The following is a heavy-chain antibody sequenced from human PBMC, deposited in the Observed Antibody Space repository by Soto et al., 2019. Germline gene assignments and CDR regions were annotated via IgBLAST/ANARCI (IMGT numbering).Heavy chain of an antibody. CDR3: ETRSFSSPESRP. CDR2: IDPSDSQT. V-gene: IGHV5-10-1*01. CDR1: GYSFAGYW. Sequence: GESLKSSCKGSGYSFAGYWITWVRQKAGKGLEWMGRIDPSDSQTYYSPSFRGHVTISATKSITPVFLQWSSLRASDTAIYYCETRSFSSPESRPWGLGTMVTVSS. D-gene: IGHD1-26*01. J-gene: IGHJ5*02.